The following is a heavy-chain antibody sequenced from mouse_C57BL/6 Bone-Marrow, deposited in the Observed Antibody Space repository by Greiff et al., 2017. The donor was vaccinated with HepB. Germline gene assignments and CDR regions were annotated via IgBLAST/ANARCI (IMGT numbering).Heavy chain of an antibody. CDR1: GYTFTSYW. J-gene: IGHJ4*01. V-gene: IGHV1-59*01. CDR2: IDPSDSYT. Sequence: QVQLKQPGAELVRPGTSVKLSCKASGYTFTSYWMHWVKQRPGQGLEWIGVIDPSDSYTNYNQKFKGKATVTVDTSSSTAYMQLSSLTSEDAAVYYCARFSPYAMDYGGQGTSVTVSS. CDR3: ARFSPYAMDY.